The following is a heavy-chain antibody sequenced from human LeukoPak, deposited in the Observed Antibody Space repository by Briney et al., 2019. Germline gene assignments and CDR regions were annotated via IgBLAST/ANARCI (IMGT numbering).Heavy chain of an antibody. J-gene: IGHJ6*03. D-gene: IGHD4-17*01. CDR3: ARDGRGDYGDYFYYYYYMDV. CDR1: GYTFTSYY. Sequence: GASVKVSCKASGYTFTSYYMHWVRQAPGQGLEWMGIINPSGGTTSYAQKFQGRVTMTRDMSTSTAYMELSRLRSDDTAVYYCARDGRGDYGDYFYYYYYMDVWGKGTTVTVSS. V-gene: IGHV1-46*01. CDR2: INPSGGTT.